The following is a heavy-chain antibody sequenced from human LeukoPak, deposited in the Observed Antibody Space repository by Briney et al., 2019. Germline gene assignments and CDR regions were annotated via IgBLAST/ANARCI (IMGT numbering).Heavy chain of an antibody. V-gene: IGHV3-7*01. CDR1: GFTFSSYW. J-gene: IGHJ6*03. D-gene: IGHD6-19*01. CDR2: VKQDGSET. Sequence: GGSLRLSCADSGFTFSSYWMSWVRQAPGKGLEWVANVKQDGSETYYVDSVKGRFTISKDNAKNSLYLQMNSLRAEDTAVYYCARIGSGWSGYYMDVWGKGTTVTVSS. CDR3: ARIGSGWSGYYMDV.